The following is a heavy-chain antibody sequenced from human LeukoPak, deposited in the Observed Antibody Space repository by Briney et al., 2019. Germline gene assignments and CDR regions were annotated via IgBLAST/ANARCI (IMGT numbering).Heavy chain of an antibody. Sequence: SETLSLTCTVSGGSISSYYWGWIRQPPGQVLDWIGYIYYSGSTNYNPSLKSRVTISVDTSKNQFSLKLSSVTAADTAVYYCARDASSYAFDIWGQGTMVTVSS. CDR1: GGSISSYY. J-gene: IGHJ3*02. V-gene: IGHV4-59*01. CDR3: ARDASSYAFDI. CDR2: IYYSGST.